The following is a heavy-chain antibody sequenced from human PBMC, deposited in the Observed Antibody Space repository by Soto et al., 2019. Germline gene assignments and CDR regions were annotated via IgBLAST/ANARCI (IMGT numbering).Heavy chain of an antibody. V-gene: IGHV4-31*03. CDR1: GGSISSGGYY. CDR3: VGWSFWSGYSIDP. J-gene: IGHJ5*02. D-gene: IGHD3-3*01. Sequence: QVQLQESGPGLVKPSQTLSLTCTVSGGSISSGGYYWSWIRQHPGKGLEWIGYSYYRGSTYYNPSLKSRVTISVDTSKNQFSLKLSSVTAADTAVYYCVGWSFWSGYSIDPWGQGTLVTVSS. CDR2: SYYRGST.